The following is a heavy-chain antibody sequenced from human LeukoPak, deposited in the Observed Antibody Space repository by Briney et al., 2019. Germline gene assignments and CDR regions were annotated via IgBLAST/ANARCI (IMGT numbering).Heavy chain of an antibody. D-gene: IGHD2-2*01. J-gene: IGHJ3*02. V-gene: IGHV3-23*01. CDR2: ISGSGGST. CDR3: AKDRGDCRSTSCYTPVDAFDI. CDR1: GFPFSSYA. Sequence: PGGSLRLSCAASGFPFSSYAMSWVRQAPGKGLEWVSAISGSGGSTYYADSVKGRFTISRDNSKNTLYLQMNSLRAEDTAVYYCAKDRGDCRSTSCYTPVDAFDIWGQGSMVTVSS.